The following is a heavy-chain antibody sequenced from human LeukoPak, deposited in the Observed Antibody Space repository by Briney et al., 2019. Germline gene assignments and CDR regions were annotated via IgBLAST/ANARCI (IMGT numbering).Heavy chain of an antibody. J-gene: IGHJ4*02. CDR2: ISYDGSNK. Sequence: GGSLRLSCAVSEFIVSINYMTWVRQAPGKGLEWVALISYDGSNKYFADSVKGRFTISRDNSKNTLYLQMNSLRAEDTAVYYCAKDGTYCSSFSCYLDYWGQGTLVTVSS. V-gene: IGHV3-30*18. CDR3: AKDGTYCSSFSCYLDY. CDR1: EFIVSINY. D-gene: IGHD2-2*01.